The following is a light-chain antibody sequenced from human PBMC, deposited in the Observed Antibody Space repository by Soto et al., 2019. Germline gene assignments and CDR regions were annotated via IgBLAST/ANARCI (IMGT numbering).Light chain of an antibody. CDR1: KLGDKY. CDR3: QAWDSSTVYL. J-gene: IGLJ1*01. V-gene: IGLV3-1*01. Sequence: SYELTQPPSVSVSPGQTASVTCSGDKLGDKYVSWYRQKPGQSPVLVIYQDNKRPSGIPERFSGSNSGNTATLTINGTQAMDEADYFCQAWDSSTVYLFGTGTKVTVL. CDR2: QDN.